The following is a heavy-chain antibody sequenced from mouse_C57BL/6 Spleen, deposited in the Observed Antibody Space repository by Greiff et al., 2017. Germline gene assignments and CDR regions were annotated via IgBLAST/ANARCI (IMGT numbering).Heavy chain of an antibody. CDR2: INPNNGGT. Sequence: EVQLQQSGPELVKPGASVKISCKASGYTFTDYYMNWVKQSHGKSLEWIGDINPNNGGTSYNQKFKGKATLTVDKSSSTAYMELRSLTSEDSAVYYCARKGYSNYRGDFDYWGQGTTLTVSS. J-gene: IGHJ2*01. V-gene: IGHV1-26*01. D-gene: IGHD2-5*01. CDR3: ARKGYSNYRGDFDY. CDR1: GYTFTDYY.